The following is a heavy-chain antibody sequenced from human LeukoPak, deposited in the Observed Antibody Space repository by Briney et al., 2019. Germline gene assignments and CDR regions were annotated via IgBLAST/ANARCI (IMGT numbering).Heavy chain of an antibody. D-gene: IGHD2-15*01. CDR3: ARDRYCSGGSCYYNWFDP. CDR1: GGSFSGYY. CDR2: INHSGST. Sequence: PSETLSLTCAVYGGSFSGYYWGWIRQPPGKGLEWIGEINHSGSTNYNPSLKSRVTISVDTSKNQFSLKLSSVTAADTAVYYCARDRYCSGGSCYYNWFDPWGQGTLVTVSS. V-gene: IGHV4-34*01. J-gene: IGHJ5*02.